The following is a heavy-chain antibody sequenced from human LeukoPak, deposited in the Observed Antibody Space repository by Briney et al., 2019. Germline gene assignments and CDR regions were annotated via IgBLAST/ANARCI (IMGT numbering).Heavy chain of an antibody. CDR2: ISGSGGST. V-gene: IGHV3-23*01. CDR3: AKRGESIVLPGMYYFGS. D-gene: IGHD2/OR15-2a*01. CDR1: GFTFSSYA. J-gene: IGHJ4*02. Sequence: GGSLRLSCAASGFTFSSYAMSWVRQAPGKGLEWVSAISGSGGSTYYADSVKDRFTISRDNSKNTLYVQMNSLRAEDTAVYYCAKRGESIVLPGMYYFGSWGLGTLVTVSS.